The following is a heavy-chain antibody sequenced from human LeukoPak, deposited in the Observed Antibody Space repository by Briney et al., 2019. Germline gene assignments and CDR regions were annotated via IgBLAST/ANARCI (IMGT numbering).Heavy chain of an antibody. CDR2: ISAYNGNT. D-gene: IGHD2-2*01. CDR1: GYTFTSYG. Sequence: ASVKVSCTASGYTFTSYGISWDRQAHGQGLELMGCISAYNGNTNYAQKLQGRVHMTTDTSTSTASMELRSLRSDDTAVYYCAREWGICSSTSCSNWSDPWGQGTLVTVSS. J-gene: IGHJ5*02. V-gene: IGHV1-18*01. CDR3: AREWGICSSTSCSNWSDP.